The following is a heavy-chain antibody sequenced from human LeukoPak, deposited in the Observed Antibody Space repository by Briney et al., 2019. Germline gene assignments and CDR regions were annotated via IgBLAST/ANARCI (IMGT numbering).Heavy chain of an antibody. V-gene: IGHV3-21*01. Sequence: GGSLRLSCAASGFTFSSYSMNWVRQAPGKGLEWVSSISSSSSYIYYADSVKGRFTISRDNAKNSLYLQMNSLRAEDTAVYYCARATSLGAIPTGPFDYWGQGTLVTVSS. CDR2: ISSSSSYI. J-gene: IGHJ4*02. CDR3: ARATSLGAIPTGPFDY. D-gene: IGHD1-26*01. CDR1: GFTFSSYS.